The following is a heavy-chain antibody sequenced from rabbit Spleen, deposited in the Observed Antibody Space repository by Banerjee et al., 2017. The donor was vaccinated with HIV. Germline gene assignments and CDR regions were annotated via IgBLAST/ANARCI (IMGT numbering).Heavy chain of an antibody. CDR2: IAGSSSGFT. V-gene: IGHV1S40*01. J-gene: IGHJ6*01. CDR1: GFSFSSSDY. D-gene: IGHD8-1*01. CDR3: ARDSGSSFSTYGLDL. Sequence: QSLEESGGGLVQPEGSLPLTFKASGFSFSSSDYICWVRQAPGKGLEWISCIAGSSSGFTYSATWAKGRFTISKTSSTSVTLQMTSLTAADTASYFCARDSGSSFSTYGLDLWGQGTLVTVS.